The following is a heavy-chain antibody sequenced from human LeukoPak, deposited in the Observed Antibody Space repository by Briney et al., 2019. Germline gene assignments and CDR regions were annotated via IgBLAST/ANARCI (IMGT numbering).Heavy chain of an antibody. CDR1: GGSFSGYY. J-gene: IGHJ3*02. D-gene: IGHD1-1*01. CDR2: IYYSGST. CDR3: ARHETADKDAFDI. V-gene: IGHV4-34*01. Sequence: SETLSLTCAVYGGSFSGYYWSWIRQPPGKGLEWIGSIYYSGSTYYNPSLKSRVTISVDTSKNQFSLKLSSVTAADTAVYYCARHETADKDAFDIWGQGTMVTVSS.